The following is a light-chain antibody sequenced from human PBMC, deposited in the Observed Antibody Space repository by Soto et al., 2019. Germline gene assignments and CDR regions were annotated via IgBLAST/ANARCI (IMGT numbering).Light chain of an antibody. CDR1: QTVFSY. CDR3: QQRGNWPTMYT. V-gene: IGKV3-11*01. Sequence: EIVLTQSPATLSLSPGERATLSCRASQTVFSYLAWYQHKPGQPPRLLIYAASNRAAGVPARFSGSGHGTDFTLTISSLEPEDFAVYYFQQRGNWPTMYTSSQGTKLEIK. J-gene: IGKJ2*01. CDR2: AAS.